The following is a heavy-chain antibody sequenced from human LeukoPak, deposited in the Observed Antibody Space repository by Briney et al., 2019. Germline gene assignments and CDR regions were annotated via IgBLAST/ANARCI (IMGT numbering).Heavy chain of an antibody. D-gene: IGHD3-3*01. CDR3: AKVRSITIFGVAWGPFDY. Sequence: PGGSLRLSCAASGFTFSSYAMHWVRQAPGKGLEWVAVISYDGSNKYYADSVKGRFTISRDNSKNTLYLQMNSLRAEDTAVYYCAKVRSITIFGVAWGPFDYWGQGTLVTVSS. V-gene: IGHV3-30*04. CDR2: ISYDGSNK. CDR1: GFTFSSYA. J-gene: IGHJ4*02.